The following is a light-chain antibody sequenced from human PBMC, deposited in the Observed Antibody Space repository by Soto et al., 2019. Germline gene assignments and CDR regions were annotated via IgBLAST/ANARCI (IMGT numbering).Light chain of an antibody. CDR2: DVS. J-gene: IGLJ3*02. CDR1: SSDVGGYNY. V-gene: IGLV2-14*01. CDR3: SSYTSSSTYWV. Sequence: QSALTQPPSVSGSPGQSITISCTGTSSDVGGYNYVSWYQQHPGKAPKLMILDVSSRPSGVSNRFSGSKSGNAASLTISGLQAEDEDHYFCSSYTSSSTYWVFGGGTKLTVL.